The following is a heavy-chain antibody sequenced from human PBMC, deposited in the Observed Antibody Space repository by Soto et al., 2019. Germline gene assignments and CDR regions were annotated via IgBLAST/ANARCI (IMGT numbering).Heavy chain of an antibody. Sequence: GESLKISCKGSGYSLTSYWIGWVRQMPGKGLEWMGIIYPGDSDTRYSPSFQGQVTISADKSISTAYLQWSSLKASDTAMYYCARRCSSTSCYGGRRDNWFDPWGQGTLVTVPQ. CDR2: IYPGDSDT. J-gene: IGHJ5*02. CDR3: ARRCSSTSCYGGRRDNWFDP. CDR1: GYSLTSYW. D-gene: IGHD2-2*01. V-gene: IGHV5-51*01.